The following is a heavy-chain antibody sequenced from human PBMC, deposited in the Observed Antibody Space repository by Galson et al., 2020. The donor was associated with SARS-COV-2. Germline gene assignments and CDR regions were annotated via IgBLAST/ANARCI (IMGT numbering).Heavy chain of an antibody. J-gene: IGHJ4*02. CDR1: GFTVSSNY. Sequence: GGSLRLSCAASGFTVSSNYMSWVRQAPGKGLEWVSVIYSGGSTYYADSVKGRFTISRDNSKNTLYLQMNSLRAEDTAVYYCARVGVGWTYSRSEDWGQGTLVTVSS. D-gene: IGHD3-22*01. CDR2: IYSGGST. CDR3: ARVGVGWTYSRSED. V-gene: IGHV3-53*01.